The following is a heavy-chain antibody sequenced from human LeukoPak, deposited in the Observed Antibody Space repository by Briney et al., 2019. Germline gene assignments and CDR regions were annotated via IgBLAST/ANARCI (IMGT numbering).Heavy chain of an antibody. Sequence: GGSLRLSCAASGFTVSSNYMSWVRQAPGKGLEWVSLIYSGGSTYFTDSVKGRFTISRDNSKNTLYLKMNSLSAEDTALYYCARVPVASWIQLHSRGQGTLVTVSS. CDR3: ARVPVASWIQLHS. CDR1: GFTVSSNY. D-gene: IGHD6-13*01. V-gene: IGHV3-53*01. J-gene: IGHJ5*01. CDR2: IYSGGST.